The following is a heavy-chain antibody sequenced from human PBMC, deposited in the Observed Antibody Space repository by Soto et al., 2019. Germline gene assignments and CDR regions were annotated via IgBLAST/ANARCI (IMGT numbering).Heavy chain of an antibody. V-gene: IGHV1-24*01. CDR2: FDPEDGET. D-gene: IGHD2-2*01. J-gene: IGHJ3*02. CDR3: ATDRPHIVVVPAAKEGAFDI. CDR1: GYTLTELS. Sequence: ASVKVSCKVSGYTLTELSMHWVRQAPGKGLEWMGGFDPEDGETIYAQKFQGRVTMTEDTSTDTAYMELSSLRSEDTAVYYCATDRPHIVVVPAAKEGAFDIWGQGTMVTVSS.